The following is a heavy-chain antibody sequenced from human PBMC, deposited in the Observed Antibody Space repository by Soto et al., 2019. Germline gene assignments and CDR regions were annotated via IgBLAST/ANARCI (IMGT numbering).Heavy chain of an antibody. Sequence: SVKVSCKASGGTFSSYAISWVRQAPGQGLEWMGGIIPIFGTANYAQKFQGRVTITADESTSTAYMELSSLRSEDTAVYYCAKDGRRSHSYYDSEIGLYGMDVWGQGTTVTVSS. CDR1: GGTFSSYA. V-gene: IGHV1-69*13. D-gene: IGHD3-10*01. CDR3: AKDGRRSHSYYDSEIGLYGMDV. J-gene: IGHJ6*02. CDR2: IIPIFGTA.